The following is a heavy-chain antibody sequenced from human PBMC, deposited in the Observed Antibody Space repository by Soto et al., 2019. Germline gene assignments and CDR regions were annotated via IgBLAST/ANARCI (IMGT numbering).Heavy chain of an antibody. Sequence: SGPTLVNPTQTLTLTCTFSGFSLSTSGMCVSWIRQPPGKALEWLARIDWDDDKYYSTSLKTRLTISKDTSKNQVVLTMTNMDPVDTATYYCARVLLRTCWNNHGHYYYSTDVWGKGTTVTLSS. D-gene: IGHD1-1*01. J-gene: IGHJ6*04. CDR3: ARVLLRTCWNNHGHYYYSTDV. V-gene: IGHV2-70*11. CDR1: GFSLSTSGMC. CDR2: IDWDDDK.